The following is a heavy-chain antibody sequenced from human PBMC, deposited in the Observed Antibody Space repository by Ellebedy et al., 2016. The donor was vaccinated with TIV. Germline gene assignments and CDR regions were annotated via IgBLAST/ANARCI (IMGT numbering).Heavy chain of an antibody. V-gene: IGHV1-69*06. CDR1: GGTFSTYA. CDR2: IIPMFGTT. CDR3: ARDGQGYCSSSSCSALIDY. Sequence: ASVKVSCKASGGTFSTYAISWVRQAPGEGLEWMGGIIPMFGTTNYAQKFQDRVTITADKSTSTVYMGLSSLRPEDTAVYYCARDGQGYCSSSSCSALIDYWGQGTLVTVSS. D-gene: IGHD2-2*01. J-gene: IGHJ4*02.